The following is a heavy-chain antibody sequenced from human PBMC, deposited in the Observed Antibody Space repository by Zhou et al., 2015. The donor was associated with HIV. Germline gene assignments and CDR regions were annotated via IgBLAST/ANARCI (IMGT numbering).Heavy chain of an antibody. CDR3: ARQRSSWYFDL. V-gene: IGHV3-11*01. D-gene: IGHD6-13*01. Sequence: QVQLVESGGALVKPGGSLTLSCAASGFTFSDYYMSWIRQAPGKGLEWISYISNSGNSRYYLDTVKGRITISRDNTKNSLYLEVNSLTAEDTAVYYCARQRSSWYFDLWGHGTLVTVSS. J-gene: IGHJ5*02. CDR2: ISNSGNSR. CDR1: GFTFSDYY.